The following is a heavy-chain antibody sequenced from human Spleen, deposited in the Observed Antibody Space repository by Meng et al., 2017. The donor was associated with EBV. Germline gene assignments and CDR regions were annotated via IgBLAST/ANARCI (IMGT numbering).Heavy chain of an antibody. D-gene: IGHD3-22*01. CDR3: ARDLGNYYDSGGYIPI. V-gene: IGHV1-2*06. Sequence: QGQLVQAGAEVKKPGASVKVSCKASGYTFIDYYLHWVRQAPGQGLEWMGRINPNSGGTNYAQKFQGRVTMTRDTSISTAYMELSRLRSDDTAVYYCARDLGNYYDSGGYIPIWGQGTMVTVSS. CDR1: GYTFIDYY. J-gene: IGHJ3*02. CDR2: INPNSGGT.